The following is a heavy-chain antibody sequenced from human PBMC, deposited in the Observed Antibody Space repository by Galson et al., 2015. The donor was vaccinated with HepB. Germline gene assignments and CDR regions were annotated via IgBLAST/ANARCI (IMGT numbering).Heavy chain of an antibody. J-gene: IGHJ6*02. D-gene: IGHD4-11*01. V-gene: IGHV3-23*01. CDR1: GFSFSSYA. Sequence: SLRLSCAASGFSFSSYAMNWVRQAPGKGLEWVSGISVSGSCTNYADSVKGRFTVSRDNSKNTLYLQMNSLRAEDTAVYYCAKDRSLYIMDVWGQGTTVTVSS. CDR2: ISVSGSCT. CDR3: AKDRSLYIMDV.